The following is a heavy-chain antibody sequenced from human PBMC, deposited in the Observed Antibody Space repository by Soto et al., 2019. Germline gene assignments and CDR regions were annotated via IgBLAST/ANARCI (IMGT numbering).Heavy chain of an antibody. CDR1: GFSFSNYG. J-gene: IGHJ4*02. CDR2: ISFDGNNK. Sequence: QVQLVESGGGVVQPGRSLRLSCAASGFSFSNYGMLWVRQAPGKGLEWVALISFDGNNKHYADSVKGRFTISRDISKNTLYLQMNSPRAEDLAVYYCAKVGVEYCGGDCYSDYWGQGTRVTVSS. V-gene: IGHV3-30*18. D-gene: IGHD2-21*02. CDR3: AKVGVEYCGGDCYSDY.